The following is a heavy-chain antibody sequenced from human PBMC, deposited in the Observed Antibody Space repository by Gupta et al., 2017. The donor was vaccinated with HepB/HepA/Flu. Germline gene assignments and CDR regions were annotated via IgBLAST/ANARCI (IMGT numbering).Heavy chain of an antibody. CDR1: GFTFSNRG. J-gene: IGHJ4*02. CDR2: ISYNGGYE. V-gene: IGHV3-30*03. D-gene: IGHD3/OR15-3a*01. CDR3: ASGLPTSLDY. Sequence: QVQLVESGGGVVQPGRSLRLSCAASGFTFSNRGMHWVRQAPGKGLEWVAVISYNGGYEYYADSVKGRFTISRDNSKNTLYLQMNSLTAEDTAVYYCASGLPTSLDYWGQGVLVSVSS.